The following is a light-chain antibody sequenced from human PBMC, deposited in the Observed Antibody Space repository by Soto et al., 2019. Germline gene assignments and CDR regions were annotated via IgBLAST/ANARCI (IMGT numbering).Light chain of an antibody. CDR2: EVS. J-gene: IGLJ1*01. Sequence: QSALTQPASVSGSPGRSITISCTGTSSDVGGYNYVSWYQQYPGTAPKLMIYEVSNRPSGVSNRFSGSKSGNTASLTISGLQAEDEADYYCSSRTSSKTLFVFGSGTKVTVL. CDR1: SSDVGGYNY. V-gene: IGLV2-14*01. CDR3: SSRTSSKTLFV.